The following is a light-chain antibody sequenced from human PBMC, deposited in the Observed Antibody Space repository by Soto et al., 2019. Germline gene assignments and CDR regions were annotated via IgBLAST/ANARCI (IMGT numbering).Light chain of an antibody. CDR2: GSS. Sequence: VLTQSPGTLSLSPGERATLSCRASQTLSSRHLAWYQQKPGQAPRLLIYGSSSRATDIPDRFSGSGSGTDFTLTISTLEPEDFAFYYCQQRNSWPLTFGGGTKVDIK. CDR3: QQRNSWPLT. CDR1: QTLSSRH. J-gene: IGKJ4*01. V-gene: IGKV3D-20*02.